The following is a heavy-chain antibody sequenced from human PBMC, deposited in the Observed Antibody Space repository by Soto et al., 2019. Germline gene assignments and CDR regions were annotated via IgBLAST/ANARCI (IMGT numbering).Heavy chain of an antibody. CDR2: SSAYNGNT. CDR3: ARVGLCSCGSCYWTRDFDY. CDR1: GYTFTSYG. J-gene: IGHJ4*02. D-gene: IGHD2-15*01. Sequence: VQLVQSGAEVKNPGASVKVSCKASGYTFTSYGISWVRQAPGQGIEWMGWSSAYNGNTNYAQKLQGRGTMTTDTSTSTGYLELRSLRSADPSVDYCARVGLCSCGSCYWTRDFDYLGQGTLVTVSS. V-gene: IGHV1-18*01.